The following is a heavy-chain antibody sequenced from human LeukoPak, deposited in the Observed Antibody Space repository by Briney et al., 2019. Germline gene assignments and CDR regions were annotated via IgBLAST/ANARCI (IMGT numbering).Heavy chain of an antibody. V-gene: IGHV5-51*01. CDR2: IYPLDSDT. Sequence: GESLKISCKGSGYSFANTWIGWVRLMLGKGLEWMGTIYPLDSDTRYSPSFQGQVTISADKSITTAYLQWSSLRASDTAMYYCATVNGSHWFFDYWGQGTLVTVSS. CDR3: ATVNGSHWFFDY. CDR1: GYSFANTW. J-gene: IGHJ4*02. D-gene: IGHD3-10*01.